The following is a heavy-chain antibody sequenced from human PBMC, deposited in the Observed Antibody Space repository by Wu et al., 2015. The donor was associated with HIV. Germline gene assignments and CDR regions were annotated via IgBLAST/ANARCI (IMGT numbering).Heavy chain of an antibody. J-gene: IGHJ6*02. D-gene: IGHD3-10*01. CDR1: GGTFNSFA. Sequence: QVQVVQSGPEMKRPGSSVKVSCKASGGTFNSFAVSWVRQVPGQGLEWLGGIIPIFGTANYAQKFQGRVTITTDESTSTAYMELSSLRSEDTAVYYCARGYYYGSGSSPVNYGMDVWGQGTTVTVSS. CDR2: IIPIFGTA. CDR3: ARGYYYGSGSSPVNYGMDV. V-gene: IGHV1-69*05.